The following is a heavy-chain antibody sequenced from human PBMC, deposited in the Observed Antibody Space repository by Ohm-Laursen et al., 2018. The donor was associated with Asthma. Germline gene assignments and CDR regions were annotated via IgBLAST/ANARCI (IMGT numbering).Heavy chain of an antibody. V-gene: IGHV3-23*01. Sequence: SLRLSCAASGFTFSSYAMSWVRQAPGKGLEWVSAISGSGGSTYYADSVKGRFTISRDNSKNTLYLQMNSLRAEDTAVYYCAKSWAVADYYYYGMDVWGQGTTVTVSS. CDR2: ISGSGGST. J-gene: IGHJ6*02. D-gene: IGHD6-19*01. CDR3: AKSWAVADYYYYGMDV. CDR1: GFTFSSYA.